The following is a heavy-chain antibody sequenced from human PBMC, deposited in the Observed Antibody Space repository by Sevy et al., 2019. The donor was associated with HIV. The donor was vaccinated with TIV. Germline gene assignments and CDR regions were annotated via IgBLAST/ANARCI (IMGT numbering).Heavy chain of an antibody. D-gene: IGHD3-3*01. J-gene: IGHJ6*02. CDR2: IWYDGSNK. CDR3: ARDPPHYDFWSGYPHYHYGMDV. CDR1: GFTFSSYG. V-gene: IGHV3-33*01. Sequence: GGSLRLSCAASGFTFSSYGMHWVRQAPGKGLEWVAVIWYDGSNKYYADSVKGRFTISRDNSKNTLYLQMNSPRAEDTAVYYCARDPPHYDFWSGYPHYHYGMDVWGQGTTVTVSS.